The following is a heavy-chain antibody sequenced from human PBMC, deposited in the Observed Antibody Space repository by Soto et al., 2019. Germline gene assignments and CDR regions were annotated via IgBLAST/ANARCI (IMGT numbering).Heavy chain of an antibody. D-gene: IGHD4-4*01. CDR2: ISAYNGNT. J-gene: IGHJ4*02. V-gene: IGHV1-18*01. Sequence: QVQLVQSGAEVKKPGASVKVSCKASGYTFTSYGISWVRQAPGQGLEWMGWISAYNGNTNYAQKLQGRVTMTTDTSTSTADMELRSLRSDDKAVYYCARVPSSPRNYRLFRVDYWGQGTLVTVSS. CDR1: GYTFTSYG. CDR3: ARVPSSPRNYRLFRVDY.